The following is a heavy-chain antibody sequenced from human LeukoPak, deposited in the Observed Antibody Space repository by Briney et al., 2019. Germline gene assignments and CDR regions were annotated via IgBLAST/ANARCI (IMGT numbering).Heavy chain of an antibody. CDR2: ISGGGGST. J-gene: IGHJ4*02. D-gene: IGHD6-13*01. CDR3: AKGFVRYSSSWYSRLYFDY. V-gene: IGHV3-23*01. CDR1: GFTFSSYA. Sequence: GGSLRLSCAASGFTFSSYAMSWVRQAPGKGLEWVSAISGGGGSTYYADSVKGRFTISRDNSKNTLYLQMNSLRAEDTAVYYCAKGFVRYSSSWYSRLYFDYWGQGTLVTVSS.